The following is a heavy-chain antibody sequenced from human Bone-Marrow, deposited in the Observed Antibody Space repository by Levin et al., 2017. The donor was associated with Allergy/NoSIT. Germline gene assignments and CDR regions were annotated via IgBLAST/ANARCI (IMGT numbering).Heavy chain of an antibody. J-gene: IGHJ4*02. D-gene: IGHD7-27*01. CDR3: ARARTDWGDYFDY. CDR1: GFTFSSYA. CDR2: ISYDGSNK. Sequence: PGGSLRLSCAASGFTFSSYAMHWVRQAPGKGLEWVAVISYDGSNKYYADSVKGRFTISRDNSKNTLYLQMNSLRAEDTAVYYCARARTDWGDYFDYWGQGTLVTVSS. V-gene: IGHV3-30*04.